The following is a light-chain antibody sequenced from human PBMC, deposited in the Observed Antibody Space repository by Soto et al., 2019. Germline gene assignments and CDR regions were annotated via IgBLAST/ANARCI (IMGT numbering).Light chain of an antibody. V-gene: IGKV3-20*01. CDR3: QQYYSYPWT. J-gene: IGKJ1*01. Sequence: VLKRCPGTVSLCPGERGTLSWRASQSLANSFIAWYQQKPGQAPRLLIYDTSSRASGMPDRFSGSGSGTDFTLTISCLQSEDFATYYCQQYYSYPWTFGQGTKVDIK. CDR1: QSLANSF. CDR2: DTS.